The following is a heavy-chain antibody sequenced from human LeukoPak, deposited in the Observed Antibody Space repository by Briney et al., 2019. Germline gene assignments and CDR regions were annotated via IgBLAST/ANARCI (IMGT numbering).Heavy chain of an antibody. Sequence: GGSLRLSCAASGFTFSDYYMNWVRQAPGKGLEWVSYISSSSTIYYADSVKGRFTISRDNAKNSLYLQMNSLRDEDTAVYYCARDSPFHYDILTGYQNWFDPWGQGTLVTVSS. CDR2: ISSSSTI. J-gene: IGHJ5*02. CDR3: ARDSPFHYDILTGYQNWFDP. V-gene: IGHV3-69-1*01. D-gene: IGHD3-9*01. CDR1: GFTFSDYY.